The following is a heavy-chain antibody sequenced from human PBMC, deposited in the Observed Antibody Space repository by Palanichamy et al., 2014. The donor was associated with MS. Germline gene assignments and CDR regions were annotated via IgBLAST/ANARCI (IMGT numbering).Heavy chain of an antibody. CDR3: ARDHCSNDVCYSWFES. CDR1: GGTSSYYA. CDR2: IIPMFGTA. D-gene: IGHD2-8*01. J-gene: IGHJ5*01. V-gene: IGHV1-69*01. Sequence: QVQLVQSGAEVKKPGSSVKVSCKASGGTSSYYAISWVRQAPGQGLEWMGEIIPMFGTANYAQKFQGRVTITADESTSTAYMELSSLRSEDTAFYYCARDHCSNDVCYSWFESWGQGTLVTVSS.